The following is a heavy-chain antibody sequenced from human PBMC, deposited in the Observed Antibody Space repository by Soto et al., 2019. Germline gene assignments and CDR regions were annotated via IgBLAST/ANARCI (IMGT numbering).Heavy chain of an antibody. J-gene: IGHJ4*02. D-gene: IGHD5-12*01. CDR2: ISSGGHST. CDR3: AKDRTRERYSSLYS. V-gene: IGHV3-23*01. Sequence: EVQLLESGGGLVQPGGSLRLSCAASGFSFSTYAITWVRQTPGKGLEWVSDISSGGHSTYYADSVKGRFTISRDNSRNTLYLQMNSLRAEDTAVYYCAKDRTRERYSSLYSWGQGTLVTVSS. CDR1: GFSFSTYA.